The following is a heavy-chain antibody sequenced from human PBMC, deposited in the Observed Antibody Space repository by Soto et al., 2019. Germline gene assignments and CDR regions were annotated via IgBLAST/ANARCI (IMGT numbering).Heavy chain of an antibody. Sequence: QVQLVQSGAEVKKPGASVKVSCKASGITYTTSAIHWVRQAPGQGLEWMGWINTGNGNTRYSQRFQGRVTLTTDTSANTAYMDLSSLTSEDTAVYYCARAISGYVTWGQGTLITVSS. V-gene: IGHV1-3*04. D-gene: IGHD5-12*01. J-gene: IGHJ5*02. CDR2: INTGNGNT. CDR1: GITYTTSA. CDR3: ARAISGYVT.